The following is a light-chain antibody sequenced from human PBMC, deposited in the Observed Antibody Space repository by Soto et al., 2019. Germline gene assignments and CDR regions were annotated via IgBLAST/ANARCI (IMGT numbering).Light chain of an antibody. V-gene: IGLV1-44*01. CDR2: SNN. J-gene: IGLJ2*01. Sequence: QSVLTQPPSASGTPGQRVTISCSGSSSNIGSNTVNWYQQLPGTAPKLLIYSNNQRPSGVPDRFSGSKSGTSASLAISGPQSEDEGDYYCAAWDDSLNGPVVFGGGTKLTVL. CDR1: SSNIGSNT. CDR3: AAWDDSLNGPVV.